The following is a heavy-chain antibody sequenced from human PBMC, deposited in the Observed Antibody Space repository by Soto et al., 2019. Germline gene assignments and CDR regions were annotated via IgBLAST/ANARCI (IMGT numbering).Heavy chain of an antibody. CDR1: GGTFSSYT. Sequence: SVKVSCKASGGTFSSYTISWVRQAPGQGLEWMGRIIPILGIANYAQKFQGRVTITADKSTSTAYMELSSLRSEDTAVYYCARYLTGYSHDAFDIWGQGTMVTVSS. CDR3: ARYLTGYSHDAFDI. V-gene: IGHV1-69*02. CDR2: IIPILGIA. J-gene: IGHJ3*02. D-gene: IGHD3-9*01.